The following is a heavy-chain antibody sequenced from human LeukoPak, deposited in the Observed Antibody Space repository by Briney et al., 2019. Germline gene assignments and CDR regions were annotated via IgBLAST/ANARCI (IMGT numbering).Heavy chain of an antibody. CDR2: IYYSGST. V-gene: IGHV4-39*07. CDR1: GGSISSSSYY. J-gene: IGHJ6*03. Sequence: SETLSLTCTVSGGSISSSSYYWGWIRQPPGKGLEWIGSIYYSGSTYYNPSLKSRVTISVDTSKNQFSLKLSSVTAADTAVYYCARVGRRNYYYYMDVWGKGTTVTISS. CDR3: ARVGRRNYYYYMDV.